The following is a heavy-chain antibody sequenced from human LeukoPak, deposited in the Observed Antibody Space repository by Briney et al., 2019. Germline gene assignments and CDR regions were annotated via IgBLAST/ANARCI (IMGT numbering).Heavy chain of an antibody. V-gene: IGHV3-23*01. D-gene: IGHD6-13*01. CDR3: AKERSGIPAAANY. J-gene: IGHJ4*02. CDR2: ISDRGGST. CDR1: GFTLSTNA. Sequence: GGSLRLSCLTSGFTLSTNAMSWVRQALGKGLEWISGISDRGGSTYYADSVKGRFTISRDNSKNTLYLQMNSLRAEDTAVYYCAKERSGIPAAANYWGQGTLVTVSS.